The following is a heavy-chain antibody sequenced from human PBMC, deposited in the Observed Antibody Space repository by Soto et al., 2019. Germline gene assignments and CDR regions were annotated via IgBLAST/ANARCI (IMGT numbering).Heavy chain of an antibody. V-gene: IGHV4-39*01. CDR3: ARRGGSYHVDH. J-gene: IGHJ4*02. D-gene: IGHD1-26*01. Sequence: QLQLQESGPGLVKPSETLSLTCTVSGGSISSSSYYWGWIRQPPGKGLEWIGTIYYSGSTYYNPSLKSRVTICVDTSKNQFSLKLSSVTAADMAVYYCARRGGSYHVDHWGQGTLVTVSS. CDR1: GGSISSSSYY. CDR2: IYYSGST.